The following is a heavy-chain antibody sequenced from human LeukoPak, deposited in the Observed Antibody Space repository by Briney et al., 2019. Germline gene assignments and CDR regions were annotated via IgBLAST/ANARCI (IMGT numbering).Heavy chain of an antibody. CDR2: MNPNSGNT. Sequence: AASVKVSCKASGYTFTSYDINWVRQATGQGLEWMGWMNPNSGNTGYAQKFQGRVTMTRNTSISTAYMELSSLRSEDTAVYYCARVCPRGVVVVPAATYYYXXXGMDVWGQGTTVTVSS. V-gene: IGHV1-8*01. CDR3: ARVCPRGVVVVPAATYYYXXXGMDV. J-gene: IGHJ6*02. CDR1: GYTFTSYD. D-gene: IGHD2-2*01.